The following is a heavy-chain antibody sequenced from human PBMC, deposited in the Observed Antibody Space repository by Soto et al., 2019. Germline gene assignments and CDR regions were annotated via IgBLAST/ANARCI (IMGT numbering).Heavy chain of an antibody. CDR3: AAVLYYYDTSGTYFDY. V-gene: IGHV1-58*01. Sequence: QMQLVQSGPEVKKPGNSVKVACKASGFTFPSSAVQWVRQARGQRLEWIARIVVGSGNTNYAQKFQERLTISRDMSTNTACMELSSLRSEDTAVYYCAAVLYYYDTSGTYFDYWGQGTLVTVSS. CDR1: GFTFPSSA. D-gene: IGHD3-22*01. J-gene: IGHJ4*02. CDR2: IVVGSGNT.